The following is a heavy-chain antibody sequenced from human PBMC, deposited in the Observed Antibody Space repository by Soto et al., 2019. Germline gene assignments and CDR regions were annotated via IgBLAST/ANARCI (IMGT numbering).Heavy chain of an antibody. CDR1: GCTFGSYA. J-gene: IGHJ6*03. CDR3: AKETSGDWGYMDV. Sequence: GTLRRSCAASGCTFGSYAMTWGRQAPGKGLEWVASITNSGDRTEYAFFVEGRFTISRDNSNNMLYLQMNTLRAGDTAFYYCAKETSGDWGYMDVWGRGTTVTVYS. D-gene: IGHD2-21*02. V-gene: IGHV3-23*01. CDR2: ITNSGDRT.